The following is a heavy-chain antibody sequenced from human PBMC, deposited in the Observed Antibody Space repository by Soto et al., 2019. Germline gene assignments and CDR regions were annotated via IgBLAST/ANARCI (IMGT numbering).Heavy chain of an antibody. D-gene: IGHD6-19*01. Sequence: QVQLVESGGGVVQPGRSLRLSCADSTFTFSTYTLHWVRQAPGKGLEWVAVISYDGTNKYYSDSVKGRFTISRDNSKNTLYLQMNSLRDEDTAVYYCARVDTSGWSRPLDYWGQGTMVTVSS. J-gene: IGHJ4*02. CDR1: TFTFSTYT. CDR3: ARVDTSGWSRPLDY. V-gene: IGHV3-30-3*01. CDR2: ISYDGTNK.